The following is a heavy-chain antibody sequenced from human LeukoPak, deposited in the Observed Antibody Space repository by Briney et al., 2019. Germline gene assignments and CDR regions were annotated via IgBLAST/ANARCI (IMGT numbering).Heavy chain of an antibody. CDR2: INHSGDT. J-gene: IGHJ5*02. D-gene: IGHD4/OR15-4a*01. V-gene: IGHV4-34*01. Sequence: SETLSLTCAVYGGSFSGYYWSWIRQPPGKGLEWIGEINHSGDTAYNPSLRSRVTMSVDTSKNQFSLQLRSMTTADTAVYYCVRGPYGASISKWFDPWGQGTQVIVSP. CDR1: GGSFSGYY. CDR3: VRGPYGASISKWFDP.